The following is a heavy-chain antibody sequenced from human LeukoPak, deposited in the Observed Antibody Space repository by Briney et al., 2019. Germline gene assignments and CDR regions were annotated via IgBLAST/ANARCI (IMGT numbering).Heavy chain of an antibody. J-gene: IGHJ4*02. D-gene: IGHD6-19*01. CDR2: ISDRSTYT. CDR3: ARDPTGYSSGWYHFDY. V-gene: IGHV3-21*01. CDR1: GFSFSTYT. Sequence: AGGSLRLSCAASGFSFSTYTMNWVRQAPGKGLEWVSSISDRSTYTYYADSVKGRFTISRDNAKNSLYLQMNSRRAEDTAVYYCARDPTGYSSGWYHFDYWGQGTLVTVSS.